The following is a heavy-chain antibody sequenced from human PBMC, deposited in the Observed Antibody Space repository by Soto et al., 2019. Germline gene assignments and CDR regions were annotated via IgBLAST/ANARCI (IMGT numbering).Heavy chain of an antibody. Sequence: PSETLSLTCTVSGGSISSYYWSWIRQPPGKGLEWIGYIYYSGSTNYNPSLMSRVTISVDTSKNQFSLKLSSVTAADTAVYYCASSPRDSSGYYYPYYFDYWGQGTLVTVSS. CDR3: ASSPRDSSGYYYPYYFDY. V-gene: IGHV4-59*01. J-gene: IGHJ4*02. D-gene: IGHD3-22*01. CDR1: GGSISSYY. CDR2: IYYSGST.